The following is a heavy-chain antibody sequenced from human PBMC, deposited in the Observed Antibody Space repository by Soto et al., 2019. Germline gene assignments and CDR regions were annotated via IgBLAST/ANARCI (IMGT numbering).Heavy chain of an antibody. D-gene: IGHD3-9*01. V-gene: IGHV1-18*04. Sequence: QVQLVQSGAEVKKPGASVQVSCKASGYTFTSYGIRWVRQAPGQGREWMGWISAYNGNTNYAQKLQGRVTMTTDTSTSTAYMELRSLRSDDTVVYYCARELRYFDRQIDWFDPWGQGTLVTVSS. J-gene: IGHJ5*02. CDR1: GYTFTSYG. CDR3: ARELRYFDRQIDWFDP. CDR2: ISAYNGNT.